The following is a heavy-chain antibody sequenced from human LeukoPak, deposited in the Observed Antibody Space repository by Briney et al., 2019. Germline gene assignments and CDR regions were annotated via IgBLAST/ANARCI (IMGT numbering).Heavy chain of an antibody. Sequence: PGGSLRLSCAASGFTFSSYAMSWVRQAPGKGLEWVANIKQDGSEKYYVDSVKGRFTISRDNAKNSLYLQMNSLRAEDTAVYYCARDTTVTDHVYYGMDVWGQGTTVTVSS. CDR1: GFTFSSYA. CDR3: ARDTTVTDHVYYGMDV. CDR2: IKQDGSEK. J-gene: IGHJ6*02. D-gene: IGHD4-17*01. V-gene: IGHV3-7*01.